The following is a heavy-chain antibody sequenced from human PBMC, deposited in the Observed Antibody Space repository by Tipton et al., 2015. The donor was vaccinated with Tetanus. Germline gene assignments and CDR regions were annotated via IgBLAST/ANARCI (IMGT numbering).Heavy chain of an antibody. CDR2: VYCSGDT. V-gene: IGHV4-31*03. CDR1: GGSISSGGFF. J-gene: IGHJ5*02. CDR3: ARDQGGGRVVRLNWFDP. Sequence: TLSLTCTVSGGSISSGGFFWNWLRQSPGKGLEWIGYVYCSGDTYYNPSFKSRVTISVDTSKSQFSLDLYSVTAADTAVYYCARDQGGGRVVRLNWFDPWGQGTLVTVSS. D-gene: IGHD6-6*01.